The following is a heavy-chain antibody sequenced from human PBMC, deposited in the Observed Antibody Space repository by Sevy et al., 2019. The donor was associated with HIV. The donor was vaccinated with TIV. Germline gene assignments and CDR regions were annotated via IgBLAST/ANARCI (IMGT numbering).Heavy chain of an antibody. Sequence: QSQTLSLTCTVSGGSVSAYYWDWIRQPAGKGLEWIGRIYHSGSTNYSPSLKSRLTMSIDTSKNQFSLNLRSVTAADTAVYYCARDPRSYFDSWGQGILVTVSS. CDR3: ARDPRSYFDS. V-gene: IGHV4-4*07. J-gene: IGHJ4*02. CDR2: IYHSGST. CDR1: GGSVSAYY.